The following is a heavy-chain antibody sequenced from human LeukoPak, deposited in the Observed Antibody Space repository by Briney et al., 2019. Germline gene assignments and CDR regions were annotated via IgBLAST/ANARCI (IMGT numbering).Heavy chain of an antibody. V-gene: IGHV3-21*01. CDR2: ISSSSSYI. CDR1: GFTCSSYS. Sequence: GWPLIICGAATGFTCSSYSMKWVRQAPGKRLEWVSSISSSSSYIYYADSVKGRFTSSRDNAKNSLYLQMNSLRAEDTAVYYCARAGYWGQGTLVTVSS. D-gene: IGHD3-10*01. CDR3: ARAGY. J-gene: IGHJ4*02.